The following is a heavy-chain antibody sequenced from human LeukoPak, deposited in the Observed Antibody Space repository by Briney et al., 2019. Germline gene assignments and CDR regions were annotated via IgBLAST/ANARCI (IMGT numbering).Heavy chain of an antibody. D-gene: IGHD2-15*01. CDR2: INHSGST. Sequence: PSETLSLTCTVYGGSFSGYYWSWIRQPPGKGLEWIGEINHSGSTNYNPSPKSRVTISVDTSKNQFSLKLSSVTAADTAVYYCARGAVAAPVHYWGQGTLVTVSS. J-gene: IGHJ4*02. V-gene: IGHV4-34*01. CDR1: GGSFSGYY. CDR3: ARGAVAAPVHY.